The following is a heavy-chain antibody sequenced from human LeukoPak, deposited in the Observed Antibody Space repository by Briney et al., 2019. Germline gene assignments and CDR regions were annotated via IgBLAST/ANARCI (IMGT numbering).Heavy chain of an antibody. CDR3: ARDGESSGSADFDI. V-gene: IGHV1-18*01. J-gene: IGHJ3*02. D-gene: IGHD3-22*01. CDR1: VYTFTSYN. Sequence: GASVKVSCKASVYTFTSYNIKWGRHATGQGLERMGWISPYNGNTNYAQKLQGRVTMTTDTSTITAYMELRSLRSDDAAVYYCARDGESSGSADFDIWGQGTMVTVSS. CDR2: ISPYNGNT.